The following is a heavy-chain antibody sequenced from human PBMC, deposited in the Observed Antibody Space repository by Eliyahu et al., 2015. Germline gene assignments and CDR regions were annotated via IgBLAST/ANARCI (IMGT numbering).Heavy chain of an antibody. CDR3: ARHPFFYYGSGSQPS. J-gene: IGHJ5*02. D-gene: IGHD3-10*01. Sequence: QVQLLQWGAGLLKPSETLSLTCGVYGGSFSNYYWSWIRQPPGKGLEWIGEINHSGSTNYNPSLKSRVTISVDTSKNQFSLKLSSVTAADTAVYYCARHPFFYYGSGSQPSWGQGTLVTVSS. CDR1: GGSFSNYY. CDR2: INHSGST. V-gene: IGHV4-34*01.